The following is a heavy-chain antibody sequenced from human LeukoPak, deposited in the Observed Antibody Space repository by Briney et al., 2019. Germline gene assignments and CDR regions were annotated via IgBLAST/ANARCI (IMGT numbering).Heavy chain of an antibody. J-gene: IGHJ5*02. Sequence: ASVKVSFKASGYTLTGYYMHWVRQAPGQGLEWMGWMNPNSGGTKYAQKFQGRVTMTRDTSISTAYMELSRLRSDDTAMYYCARDKLGLGELSLYDQWGQGTLVTVFS. CDR2: MNPNSGGT. D-gene: IGHD3-16*02. V-gene: IGHV1-2*02. CDR1: GYTLTGYY. CDR3: ARDKLGLGELSLYDQ.